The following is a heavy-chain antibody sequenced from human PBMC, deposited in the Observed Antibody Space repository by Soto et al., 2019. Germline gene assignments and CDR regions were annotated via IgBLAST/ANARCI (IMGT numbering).Heavy chain of an antibody. D-gene: IGHD3-10*01. V-gene: IGHV4-59*01. CDR2: IYYSGST. J-gene: IGHJ6*02. CDR3: ARVRRETYYYGMDV. Sequence: SETLSLTCTVSGGSISSYYWSWIRQPPGKGLEWIGYIYYSGSTNYNPSLKSRVTISVDTSKNQFSLKLSPVTAADTAVYYCARVRRETYYYGMDVWGQGTTVTVSS. CDR1: GGSISSYY.